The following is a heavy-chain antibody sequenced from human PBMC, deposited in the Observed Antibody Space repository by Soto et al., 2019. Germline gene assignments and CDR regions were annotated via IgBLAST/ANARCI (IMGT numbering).Heavy chain of an antibody. D-gene: IGHD3-22*01. CDR2: ISAYNGNT. V-gene: IGHV1-18*04. J-gene: IGHJ4*02. CDR1: GYTFISYG. CDR3: ARDGGRYYYDSSGYDY. Sequence: QVQLVQSGAEVKKPGASVKVSCKASGYTFISYGISWVRQAPGQGLEWTGWISAYNGNTNYAQKLQGRLTMTKDTSTSTADMELRSPRSDDTAVYYCARDGGRYYYDSSGYDYWGQGTLVTFSS.